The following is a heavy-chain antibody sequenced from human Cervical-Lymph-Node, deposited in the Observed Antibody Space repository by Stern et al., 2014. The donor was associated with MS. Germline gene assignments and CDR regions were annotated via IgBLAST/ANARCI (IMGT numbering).Heavy chain of an antibody. D-gene: IGHD6-19*01. CDR2: INPGGGST. J-gene: IGHJ4*02. CDR1: GYTFTSNK. CDR3: ARDNGGWSVDS. V-gene: IGHV1-46*01. Sequence: QMQLVQSGAEVKKPGASVKVSCKAFGYTFTSNKMHWVRRAPGQGLEWMGIINPGGGSTRYAQKLQGRVTMTRDTSTSTVYMELTSLRSEDTAVYSCARDNGGWSVDSWGQGTLVIVSS.